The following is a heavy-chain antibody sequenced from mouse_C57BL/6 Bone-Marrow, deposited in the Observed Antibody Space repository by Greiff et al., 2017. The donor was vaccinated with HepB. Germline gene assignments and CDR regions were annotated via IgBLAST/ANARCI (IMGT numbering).Heavy chain of an antibody. Sequence: VQLQQSGTELVKPGASVKLSCKASGYTFTSYWMHWVKQRPGQGLEWIGNINPRNGGTNYNEKFKSKATLTADKSSSTAYMQLSSLTSEDSAVSYCVLRGYYGPWRYFDYWGQGTTVTVSS. D-gene: IGHD1-1*01. CDR3: VLRGYYGPWRYFDY. CDR2: INPRNGGT. J-gene: IGHJ2*01. CDR1: GYTFTSYW. V-gene: IGHV1-53*01.